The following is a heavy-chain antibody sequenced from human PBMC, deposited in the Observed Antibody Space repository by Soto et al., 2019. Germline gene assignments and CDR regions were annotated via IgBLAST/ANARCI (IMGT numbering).Heavy chain of an antibody. D-gene: IGHD3-22*01. CDR3: AKFLYQYGSSGFTADY. Sequence: PGGSLRLSCAASGFTFSSYGMYWFRQAPGKGLEWVAGISYAGSNQYHADSVRGRFTISRDNSKNTLYLQMNSLRSEDTAVYYCAKFLYQYGSSGFTADYWGQGTQGTVSS. CDR2: ISYAGSNQ. CDR1: GFTFSSYG. V-gene: IGHV3-30*18. J-gene: IGHJ4*02.